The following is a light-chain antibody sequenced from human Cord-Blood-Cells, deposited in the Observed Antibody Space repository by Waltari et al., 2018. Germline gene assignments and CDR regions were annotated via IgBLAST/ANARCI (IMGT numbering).Light chain of an antibody. CDR1: QSVLYSSNNKNY. V-gene: IGKV4-1*01. CDR3: QQYYSTPQT. Sequence: DIVMTQSPDSLAVSLGERATINCKSSQSVLYSSNNKNYLAWYQQKPGQPPKLLIYWASTRESGVLDRFSGSGSGTELTLTISSLQAEDVAVYYCQQYYSTPQTFGQGTKLEIK. J-gene: IGKJ2*01. CDR2: WAS.